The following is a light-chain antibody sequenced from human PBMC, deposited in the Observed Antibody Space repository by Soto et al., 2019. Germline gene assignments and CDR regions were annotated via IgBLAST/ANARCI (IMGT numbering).Light chain of an antibody. CDR2: GAS. CDR1: QSVSSSY. V-gene: IGKV3-20*01. Sequence: EIVLTQSPGTLSLSPGERATLSCRASQSVSSSYLAWYQQKPGQAPRLLIYGASSRATGIPDRFSGSGSGTAFTLTISRLEPEDFAVYYWQQYGSSPPYTFGQGTKLEIK. J-gene: IGKJ2*01. CDR3: QQYGSSPPYT.